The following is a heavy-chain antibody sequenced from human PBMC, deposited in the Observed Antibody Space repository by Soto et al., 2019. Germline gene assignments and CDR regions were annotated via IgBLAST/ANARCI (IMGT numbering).Heavy chain of an antibody. D-gene: IGHD3-22*01. V-gene: IGHV1-3*05. CDR2: INAGNGNT. Sequence: QVQLVQSGAEEKKPGASVKVSCKASGYTFTSYAMHWVRQAPGQRLEWMGWINAGNGNTKYSQKFQGRVTITRDTSASTAYMELSSLRSEDTAVYYCARSSSYYLICDYWGQGTLVTVSS. J-gene: IGHJ4*02. CDR1: GYTFTSYA. CDR3: ARSSSYYLICDY.